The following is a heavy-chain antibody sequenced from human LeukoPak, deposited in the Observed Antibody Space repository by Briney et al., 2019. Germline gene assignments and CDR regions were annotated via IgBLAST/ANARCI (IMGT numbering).Heavy chain of an antibody. CDR2: IYYSGST. CDR3: ARVMGSRWSPLFDY. J-gene: IGHJ4*02. V-gene: IGHV4-61*01. CDR1: GGSISSSSYY. D-gene: IGHD6-13*01. Sequence: SETLSLTCTVSGGSISSSSYYWTWIRQPPGKGLEWIGYIYYSGSTNYNPSLKSRVTISVDTSKNQFSLKLSSVTAADTAVYYCARVMGSRWSPLFDYWGQGTLVTVSS.